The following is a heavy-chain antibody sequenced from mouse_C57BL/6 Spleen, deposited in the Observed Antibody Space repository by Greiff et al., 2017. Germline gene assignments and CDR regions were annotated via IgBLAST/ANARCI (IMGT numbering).Heavy chain of an antibody. CDR2: ISSKSSNYAT. CDR3: VRDVGYFDY. V-gene: IGHV10-3*01. J-gene: IGHJ2*01. CDR1: GFTFNTYA. Sequence: GGGLVQPKGSLKLSCAASGFTFNTYAMHWVRQAPGKGLEWVARISSKSSNYATYYADSVKDRFTISRDDSQSMLYLQMNNLKTEDTAMYYCVRDVGYFDYWGQGTTLTVSS. D-gene: IGHD3-3*01.